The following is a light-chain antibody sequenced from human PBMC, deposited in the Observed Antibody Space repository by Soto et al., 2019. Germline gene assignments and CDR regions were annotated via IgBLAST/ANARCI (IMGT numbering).Light chain of an antibody. CDR1: SSDVCGYNY. CDR2: DVS. J-gene: IGLJ1*01. CDR3: SSYAGSNNLV. V-gene: IGLV2-8*01. Sequence: QSALTQPPSASGSLGQSVTISCTGTSSDVCGYNYVSWYQQHPGKAPKLLIYDVSHRPSGVPDRFSGSKSGNTASLTVSGLQAEDETDYYCSSYAGSNNLVFGTGTKVTVL.